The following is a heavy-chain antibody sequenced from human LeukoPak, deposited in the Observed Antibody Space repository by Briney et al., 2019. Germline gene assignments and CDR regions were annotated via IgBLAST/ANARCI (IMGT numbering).Heavy chain of an antibody. CDR1: GGSINSSSYY. J-gene: IGHJ5*02. Sequence: SQTLSLTCTVSGGSINSSSYYWGWIRQPPGKGLERIGSIYYSGSTYYNPSLKSRVTISVDTSKNQFSLKLSSVTAADTAVYYCARRRGRVTVVSGNWFDPWGQGTLVTVSS. CDR2: IYYSGST. CDR3: ARRRGRVTVVSGNWFDP. D-gene: IGHD2-21*02. V-gene: IGHV4-39*01.